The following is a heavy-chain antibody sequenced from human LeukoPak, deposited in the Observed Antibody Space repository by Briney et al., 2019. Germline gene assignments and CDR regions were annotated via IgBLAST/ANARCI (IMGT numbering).Heavy chain of an antibody. D-gene: IGHD3-3*01. CDR1: GYTFTGYY. V-gene: IGHV1-2*02. J-gene: IGHJ4*02. CDR3: ERDSPYYDFWSIDPPGY. CDR2: INPNSDDT. Sequence: GASETVSYKPSGYTFTGYYMHWVRPAPAQGLDGMGWINPNSDDTNYAQKFQGRITRTRDTAISTAYMELRSLRSDDTAVYYCERDSPYYDFWSIDPPGYWGQGTLVTVSS.